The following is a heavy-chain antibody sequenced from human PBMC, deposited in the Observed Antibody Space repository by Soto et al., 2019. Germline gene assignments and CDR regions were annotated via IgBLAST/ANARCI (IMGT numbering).Heavy chain of an antibody. Sequence: ASVTVSCKASGYTFTGYYMHWVRQAPGQGLEWMGWINPNSGGTNYAQKFQGRVTMTRDTSISTAYMELSRLRSDDTAVYYCARDPGYSSGWYPDYWGQGTLVTVSS. D-gene: IGHD6-19*01. CDR3: ARDPGYSSGWYPDY. V-gene: IGHV1-2*02. CDR1: GYTFTGYY. CDR2: INPNSGGT. J-gene: IGHJ4*02.